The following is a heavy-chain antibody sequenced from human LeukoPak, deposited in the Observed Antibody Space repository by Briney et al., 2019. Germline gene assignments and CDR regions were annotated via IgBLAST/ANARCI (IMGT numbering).Heavy chain of an antibody. V-gene: IGHV4-38-2*02. CDR3: ARDRYYDSGSYYN. CDR2: IYHSGST. J-gene: IGHJ4*02. CDR1: GYSISSGYY. D-gene: IGHD3-10*01. Sequence: SETLSLTCTVSGYSISSGYYWGWIRQPPGKGLEWIGSIYHSGSTYYNPSLKSRLTISVDTSKNQFSLKLSSVTAADTAVYYCARDRYYDSGSYYNWGQGTLVTVSS.